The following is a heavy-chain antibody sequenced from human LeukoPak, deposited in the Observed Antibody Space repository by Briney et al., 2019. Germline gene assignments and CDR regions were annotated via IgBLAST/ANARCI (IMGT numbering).Heavy chain of an antibody. J-gene: IGHJ5*01. CDR2: IKPDGSVK. D-gene: IGHD3-10*01. Sequence: GGSLRLSCAASGFTVSSNYMSWVRQTPGKGLEWVANIKPDGSVKYYVGSVKGRFTISRDNAKNSLYLQMNSLRAEDTALYYCARDRGGQWVELLLDSWGQGTLVTVSS. CDR1: GFTVSSNY. V-gene: IGHV3-7*05. CDR3: ARDRGGQWVELLLDS.